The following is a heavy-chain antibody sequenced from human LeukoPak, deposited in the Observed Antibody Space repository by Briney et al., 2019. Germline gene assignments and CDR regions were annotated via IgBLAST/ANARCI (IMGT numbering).Heavy chain of an antibody. CDR2: ISWNSGSM. CDR3: ARDGELLGESDY. J-gene: IGHJ4*02. V-gene: IGHV3-9*01. D-gene: IGHD1-26*01. Sequence: PGRSLRLSCAASGFSFDDYAMHWVRQAPGKGLEWVAGISWNSGSMDYVDSVKGRFTISRDNAKNSLYLQMNSLRAEDTAVYYCARDGELLGESDYWGQGTLVTVSS. CDR1: GFSFDDYA.